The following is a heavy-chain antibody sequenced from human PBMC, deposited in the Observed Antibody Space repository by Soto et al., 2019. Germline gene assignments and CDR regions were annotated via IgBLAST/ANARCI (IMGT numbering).Heavy chain of an antibody. CDR1: GYTLKGYY. D-gene: IGHD3-3*01. CDR2: VNPDSGAT. Sequence: GASVKVSFKASGYTLKGYYMHWVRQAPGQGLEWMGWVNPDSGATNYTQKFQDRVTMTRDTSITTAYMELSRLTSDDTAVYYCARGTPYYDFWSGYAFDHWGQGTLVTSPQ. V-gene: IGHV1-2*02. CDR3: ARGTPYYDFWSGYAFDH. J-gene: IGHJ4*02.